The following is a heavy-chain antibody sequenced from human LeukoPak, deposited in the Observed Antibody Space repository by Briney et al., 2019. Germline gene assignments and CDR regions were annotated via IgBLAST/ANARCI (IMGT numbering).Heavy chain of an antibody. CDR2: INPNSGAT. CDR1: GGTFSTFA. V-gene: IGHV1-2*02. J-gene: IGHJ4*02. Sequence: ASVKVSCKTSGGTFSTFAIAWVRQAPGQGLEWMGWINPNSGATTYAQKFQGRVTMTRDTSISTAYMELTRLSSDDTAVYYCTREDYWGQGTLVTVSS. CDR3: TREDY.